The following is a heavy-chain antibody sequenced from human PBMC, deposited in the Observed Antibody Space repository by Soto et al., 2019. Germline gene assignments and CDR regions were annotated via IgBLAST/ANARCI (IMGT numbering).Heavy chain of an antibody. CDR3: ALGIVVVPAAIRGYYYYYGMDD. CDR2: IYYSGST. Sequence: PSETLSLTCTVSGGSISSGGYYWSWIRQHPGKGLEWIGYIYYSGSTYYNPSLKSRVTISVDTSKNQFSLMLSSVTAADTAVYYCALGIVVVPAAIRGYYYYYGMDDWGQGTTVTVSS. D-gene: IGHD2-2*02. CDR1: GGSISSGGYY. J-gene: IGHJ6*02. V-gene: IGHV4-31*03.